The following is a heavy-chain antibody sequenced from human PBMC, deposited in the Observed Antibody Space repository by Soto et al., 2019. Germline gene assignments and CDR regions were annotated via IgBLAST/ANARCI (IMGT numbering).Heavy chain of an antibody. CDR3: AISSREYCSSTSCGGVY. V-gene: IGHV1-8*01. J-gene: IGHJ4*02. Sequence: QVQLVQSGAEVKKPGASVKVSCKASGYTFTSYDINWLRQSTGQGLEWMGWMNPNSGNTGYAQKFQVRVTMTRTTSISTADKERSSLRSEDTAVYYCAISSREYCSSTSCGGVYWGQGTLVPVSP. CDR1: GYTFTSYD. D-gene: IGHD2-2*01. CDR2: MNPNSGNT.